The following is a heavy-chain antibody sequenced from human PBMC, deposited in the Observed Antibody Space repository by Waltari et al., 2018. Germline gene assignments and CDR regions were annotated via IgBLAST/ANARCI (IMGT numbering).Heavy chain of an antibody. D-gene: IGHD4-17*01. CDR1: GSTFPGYY. Sequence: QVHLVQSGAEVKKPGASGKVSCKASGSTFPGYYIQWVRRAPGQGLEWMGRINPNSGDTNYAQKFQGRVTLTRDTSINTAYMELSSLKSDDTAVYYCARDLGSDYGNRDYWGQGTLVTVPS. J-gene: IGHJ4*02. CDR3: ARDLGSDYGNRDY. CDR2: INPNSGDT. V-gene: IGHV1-2*06.